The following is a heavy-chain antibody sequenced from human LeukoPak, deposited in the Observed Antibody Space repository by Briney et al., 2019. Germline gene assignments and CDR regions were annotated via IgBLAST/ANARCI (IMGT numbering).Heavy chain of an antibody. Sequence: PSETLSLTCTVSGGSVSSSSYYWGWIRQPPGKGLEWIGSIYYSGSTYYNPSLKSRVTISVDTSKNQFSLKLSSVTAADTAVYYCARDGSPPSYDILTGYFYYYYGMDVWGQGTTVTVSS. V-gene: IGHV4-39*07. CDR2: IYYSGST. J-gene: IGHJ6*02. CDR1: GGSVSSSSYY. D-gene: IGHD3-9*01. CDR3: ARDGSPPSYDILTGYFYYYYGMDV.